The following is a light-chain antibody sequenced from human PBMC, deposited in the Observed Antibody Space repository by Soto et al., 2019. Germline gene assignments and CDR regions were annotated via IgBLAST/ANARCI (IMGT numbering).Light chain of an antibody. CDR2: GAS. Sequence: DLPLTQSPSFLSASVGDRVTITCRASQGIGSYLGWYQQTPGKAPKLLIYGASTLHSGVPSRFSGSGSGTEFTLTVSSLQTEDVANYYCHQLNTYTAFGGGTKVEI. CDR3: HQLNTYTA. J-gene: IGKJ4*01. CDR1: QGIGSY. V-gene: IGKV1-9*01.